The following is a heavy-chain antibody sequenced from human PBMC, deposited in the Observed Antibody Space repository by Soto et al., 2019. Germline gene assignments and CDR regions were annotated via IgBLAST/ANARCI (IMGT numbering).Heavy chain of an antibody. CDR3: ARGRGTYTDY. CDR1: GDSICCGGYL. Sequence: QVQLQESGPGLVKPSQTLSLTCIVSGDSICCGGYLWTWIRQYPGKGLERMGYIYHSGTAFYNPSLKSRFTISVDTSNNQFALRLRSVTAADTAVYYCARGRGTYTDYWGQGTLVIVSS. V-gene: IGHV4-31*03. J-gene: IGHJ4*02. D-gene: IGHD2-2*02. CDR2: IYHSGTA.